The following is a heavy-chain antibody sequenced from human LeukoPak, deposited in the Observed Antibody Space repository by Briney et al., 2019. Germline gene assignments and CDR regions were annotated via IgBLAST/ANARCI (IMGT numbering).Heavy chain of an antibody. Sequence: GGSLRLSCAASGFTFSSYSMNWVRQAPGKGLEWVSYISSSSSTIYYADSVKGRFTIPRDNAKNSLYLQMNSLRDEDTAVYYCAREAYYDFWSGSYNWFDPWGQGTLVTVSS. J-gene: IGHJ5*02. CDR2: ISSSSSTI. V-gene: IGHV3-48*02. CDR3: AREAYYDFWSGSYNWFDP. CDR1: GFTFSSYS. D-gene: IGHD3-3*01.